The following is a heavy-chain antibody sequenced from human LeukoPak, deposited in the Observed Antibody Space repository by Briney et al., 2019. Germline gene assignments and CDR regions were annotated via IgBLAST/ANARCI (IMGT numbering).Heavy chain of an antibody. Sequence: PSETLSLTCTVSGGSISSYYWSWIRQPPGKGLEWIGYIYYSGSTNYNPSLKSRVTISVDTSKNQFSLKLSSVTAADTAVYYCARSHPSGRRYYYYSMDVWGQGTTVTVSS. D-gene: IGHD6-19*01. CDR3: ARSHPSGRRYYYYSMDV. CDR2: IYYSGST. V-gene: IGHV4-59*01. CDR1: GGSISSYY. J-gene: IGHJ6*02.